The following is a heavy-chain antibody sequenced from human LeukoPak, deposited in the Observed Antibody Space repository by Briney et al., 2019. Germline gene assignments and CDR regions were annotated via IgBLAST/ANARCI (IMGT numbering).Heavy chain of an antibody. D-gene: IGHD3-10*01. V-gene: IGHV1-69*11. CDR3: ATGDAYRDAFDI. Sequence: SVKVSCKASGGTFSTYSINWMRQAPGQGLEWMGRIIPILSQSNYAQKFQGTVSITADEFTETAYMELSSLRSDDTAVYYCATGDAYRDAFDIWGQGTMVTVSS. CDR2: IIPILSQS. CDR1: GGTFSTYS. J-gene: IGHJ3*02.